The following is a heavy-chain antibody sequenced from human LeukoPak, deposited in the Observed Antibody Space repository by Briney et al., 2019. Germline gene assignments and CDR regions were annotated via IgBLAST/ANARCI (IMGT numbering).Heavy chain of an antibody. CDR2: INWNGGST. D-gene: IGHD2-21*01. Sequence: GGSLRLSCAAFGFTFDDYGMSWVRQAPGKGLEWVSGINWNGGSTGYADSVKGRFTISRDNAKNSLYLQMNSLRAEDTALYYCARDAYCGGDCYYVPDYWGQGTLVTVSS. CDR1: GFTFDDYG. J-gene: IGHJ4*02. CDR3: ARDAYCGGDCYYVPDY. V-gene: IGHV3-20*04.